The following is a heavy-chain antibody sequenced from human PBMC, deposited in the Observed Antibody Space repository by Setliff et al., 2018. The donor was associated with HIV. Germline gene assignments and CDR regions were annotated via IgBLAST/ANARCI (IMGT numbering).Heavy chain of an antibody. CDR1: GDYISSDDYY. Sequence: PSETLSLTCTVSGDYISSDDYYWGWIRQAPGKGLEWMGFIHDYVKAFYDTALKSRLTMYPDMSRTQFYLNLRSVTASDTAVYYCVRYRSKIYWFDPWGQGTLVTVSS. J-gene: IGHJ5*02. CDR3: VRYRSKIYWFDP. V-gene: IGHV4-39*01. D-gene: IGHD1-26*01. CDR2: IHDYVKA.